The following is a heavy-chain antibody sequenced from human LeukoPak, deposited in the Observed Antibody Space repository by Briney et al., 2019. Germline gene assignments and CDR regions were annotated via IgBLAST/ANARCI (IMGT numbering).Heavy chain of an antibody. V-gene: IGHV3-30-3*01. CDR1: GFTFSSYA. J-gene: IGHJ4*02. D-gene: IGHD2-21*02. CDR2: ISYDGSNK. CDR3: ARDSVVVTAKRGGYFDY. Sequence: GGSLRLSCAASGFTFSSYAMSWVRQAPGKGLEWVAVISYDGSNKYYADSVKGRFTISRDNSKNTLYLQMNSLRAEDTAVYYCARDSVVVTAKRGGYFDYWGQGTLVTVSS.